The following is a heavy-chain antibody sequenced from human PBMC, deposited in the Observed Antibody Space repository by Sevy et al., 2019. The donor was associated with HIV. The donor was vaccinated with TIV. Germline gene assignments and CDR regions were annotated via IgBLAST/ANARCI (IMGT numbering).Heavy chain of an antibody. D-gene: IGHD3-22*01. J-gene: IGHJ4*02. CDR2: ISVSGGNT. Sequence: GGSLRLSYAASGFTFSSYAMSWVRQAPGKGLEWVSAISVSGGNTYYADSVKGRFTISRDNSENTLYLQMNSLRAEDTAVYYCAKESSYYDSSGYPLFDSWGQGTLVTVSS. CDR3: AKESSYYDSSGYPLFDS. CDR1: GFTFSSYA. V-gene: IGHV3-23*01.